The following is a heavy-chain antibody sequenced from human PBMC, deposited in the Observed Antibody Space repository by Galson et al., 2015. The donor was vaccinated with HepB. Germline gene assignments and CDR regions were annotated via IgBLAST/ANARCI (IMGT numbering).Heavy chain of an antibody. V-gene: IGHV3-48*03. Sequence: SLRLSCAASGFTFSSYEMNWVRQAPGKGLEWVSYISSSGSTIYYADSVKGRFTISRDNAKNSLYLQMSSLRAEDTAVYYCARVDIAMGLFDYWGRGTLVTVSS. CDR2: ISSSGSTI. J-gene: IGHJ4*02. CDR1: GFTFSSYE. CDR3: ARVDIAMGLFDY. D-gene: IGHD5-18*01.